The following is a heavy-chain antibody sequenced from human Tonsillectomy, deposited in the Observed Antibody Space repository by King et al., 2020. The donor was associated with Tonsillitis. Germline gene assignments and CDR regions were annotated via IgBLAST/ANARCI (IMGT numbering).Heavy chain of an antibody. V-gene: IGHV3-72*01. D-gene: IGHD1-26*01. CDR2: NGNKAKRYTT. Sequence: VQLVESGGGLVQPGGSLRLSCAASGLTFSDHYIDWVRQAPGKGLECVVRNGNKAKRYTTEYAASVKGRFIISRDDSKNSVYLQMNSLKTEDTAVYYCARLGRVFDYWGQGTLLTVSS. J-gene: IGHJ4*02. CDR1: GLTFSDHY. CDR3: ARLGRVFDY.